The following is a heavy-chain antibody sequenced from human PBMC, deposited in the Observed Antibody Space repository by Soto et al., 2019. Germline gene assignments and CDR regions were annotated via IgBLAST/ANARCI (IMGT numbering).Heavy chain of an antibody. CDR1: GGSFRNYF. CDR3: ARGGSRFGNYDSSGQDFGY. D-gene: IGHD3-22*01. Sequence: QVQLQQWGAGLLKPSETLSLTCAAYGGSFRNYFWSWIRQPPGKGLEWIGEINHSGSTNYNPSLKSRVTISVDTSKNQFSLKLSSVTAADTAVYYCARGGSRFGNYDSSGQDFGYWGQGPPVTVSS. J-gene: IGHJ4*02. CDR2: INHSGST. V-gene: IGHV4-34*01.